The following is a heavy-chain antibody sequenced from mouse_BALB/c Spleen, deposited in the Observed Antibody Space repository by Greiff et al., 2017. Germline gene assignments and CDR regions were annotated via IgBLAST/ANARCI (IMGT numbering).Heavy chain of an antibody. Sequence: EESGPGLVKPSQSLSLTCSVTGYSITSGYYWNWIRQFPGNKLEWMGYISYDGSNNYNPSLKNRISITRDTSKNQFFLKLNSVTTEDTATYYCASYDYGLFDYWGQGTTLTVSS. D-gene: IGHD2-4*01. CDR2: ISYDGSN. CDR1: GYSITSGYY. CDR3: ASYDYGLFDY. J-gene: IGHJ2*01. V-gene: IGHV3-6*02.